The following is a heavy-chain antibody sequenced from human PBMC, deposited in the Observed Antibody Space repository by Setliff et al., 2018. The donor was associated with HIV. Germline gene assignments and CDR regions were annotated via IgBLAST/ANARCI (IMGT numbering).Heavy chain of an antibody. CDR3: ARDWGPNSGGSRNYYFMDV. CDR1: GFTFSDYP. CDR2: INWNGGST. D-gene: IGHD6-19*01. V-gene: IGHV3-20*04. J-gene: IGHJ6*03. Sequence: PGGSLRLSCAASGFTFSDYPMNWVRQAPGKGLEWVSGINWNGGSTGYADSVKGRFTISRDNAKNSLYLQMNSLRAEDTAVYYCARDWGPNSGGSRNYYFMDVWGKGTTVTVSS.